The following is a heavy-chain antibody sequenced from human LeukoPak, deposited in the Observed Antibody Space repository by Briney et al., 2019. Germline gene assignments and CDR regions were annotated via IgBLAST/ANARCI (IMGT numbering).Heavy chain of an antibody. V-gene: IGHV3-74*01. CDR2: IKPDGSYT. Sequence: GGSLRLSCAASGFPFSGYWMYWLRQAPGKGMVWVSRIKPDGSYTSYADFVKGRFTISRDNAKNSLYLQMNSLRAEDTAVYYCASPENDYGDQPIDYWGQGTLVTVSS. CDR3: ASPENDYGDQPIDY. D-gene: IGHD4-17*01. CDR1: GFPFSGYW. J-gene: IGHJ4*02.